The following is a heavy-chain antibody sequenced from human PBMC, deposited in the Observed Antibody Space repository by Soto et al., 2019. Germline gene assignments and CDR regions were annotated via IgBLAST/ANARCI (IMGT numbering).Heavy chain of an antibody. Sequence: GGSLRRSCAASGFTFSSYSMNWVRQAPGKGLEWVSSISSSSSYIYYADSVKGRFTISRDIAKNSLYLQMNSLRAEDTAVYYCARSGYSGYGPFDYWGQGTLVTVSS. CDR2: ISSSSSYI. V-gene: IGHV3-21*01. J-gene: IGHJ4*02. CDR1: GFTFSSYS. CDR3: ARSGYSGYGPFDY. D-gene: IGHD5-12*01.